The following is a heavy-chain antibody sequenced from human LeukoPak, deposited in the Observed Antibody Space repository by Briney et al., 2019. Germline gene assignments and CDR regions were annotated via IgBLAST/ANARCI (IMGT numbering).Heavy chain of an antibody. J-gene: IGHJ4*02. CDR3: ARRDYYDSSGRGYFDY. Sequence: GESLKISCKGSGYNFISYWIAWVRQMPGKGLEWMGLIYPGDSDVRYSPSFQGQVTISADKSISTAYLQWSSLKASDTAMYYCARRDYYDSSGRGYFDYWGQGTLVTVSS. CDR1: GYNFISYW. CDR2: IYPGDSDV. V-gene: IGHV5-51*01. D-gene: IGHD3-22*01.